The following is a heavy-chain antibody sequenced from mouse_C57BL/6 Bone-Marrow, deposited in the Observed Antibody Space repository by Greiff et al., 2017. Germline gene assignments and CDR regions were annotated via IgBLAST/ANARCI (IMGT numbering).Heavy chain of an antibody. V-gene: IGHV1-81*01. J-gene: IGHJ2*01. D-gene: IGHD1-1*01. CDR3: ARLGSSPTDY. Sequence: QVQLQQSGAELARPGASVKLSCKASGYTFTSYGISWVKQRTGQGLEWIGEIYPRSGNTYYNEKFKGKATLTADKSSSTAYMEFRSLTSEDSAVYFCARLGSSPTDYWGQGTTLTVSS. CDR2: IYPRSGNT. CDR1: GYTFTSYG.